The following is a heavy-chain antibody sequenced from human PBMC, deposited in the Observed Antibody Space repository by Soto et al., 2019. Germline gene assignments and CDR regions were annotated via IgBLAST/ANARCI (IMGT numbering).Heavy chain of an antibody. V-gene: IGHV3-33*01. D-gene: IGHD3-16*01. CDR2: IWYDGSNK. Sequence: QVQLVESGGGVVQPGRSLRLSCAASGFTFSSYGMHWVRQAPGKGLEWVAVIWYDGSNKYYADSVKGRFTISRDNSKNTLYLQMNSLRAEDTAVYYCARVMITFGGALYGMDVWGQGTTVTVSS. J-gene: IGHJ6*02. CDR3: ARVMITFGGALYGMDV. CDR1: GFTFSSYG.